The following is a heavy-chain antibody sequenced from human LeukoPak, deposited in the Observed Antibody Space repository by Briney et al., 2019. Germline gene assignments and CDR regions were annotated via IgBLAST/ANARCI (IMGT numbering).Heavy chain of an antibody. CDR2: IRSDGYAI. D-gene: IGHD5-12*01. CDR3: ARAEWTSTGYGQGSGY. V-gene: IGHV3-48*03. Sequence: GGSLRLSCAASGFTFSSYEMNWVRQAPGKGLEWVSYIRSDGYAIYYAESVKGRFTTSRDNAKNSLYLQMSSLRVDDTAVYYCARAEWTSTGYGQGSGYWGQGTLVTVSS. J-gene: IGHJ4*02. CDR1: GFTFSSYE.